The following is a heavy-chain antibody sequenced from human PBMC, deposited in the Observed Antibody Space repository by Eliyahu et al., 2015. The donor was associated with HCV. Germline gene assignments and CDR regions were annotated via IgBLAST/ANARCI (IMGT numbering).Heavy chain of an antibody. CDR3: ARIRYDILTGYFYYFDY. Sequence: QVTLRESGPALVKPTQTLTLTCTFSGFSLSTSGMCVSWIRQPPGKALEWLALIDWDDDKYYSTSLKTRLTISKDTSKNQVVLTMTNMDPVDTATYYCARIRYDILTGYFYYFDYWGQGTLVTVSS. D-gene: IGHD3-9*01. CDR1: GFSLSTSGMC. J-gene: IGHJ4*02. V-gene: IGHV2-70*01. CDR2: IDWDDDK.